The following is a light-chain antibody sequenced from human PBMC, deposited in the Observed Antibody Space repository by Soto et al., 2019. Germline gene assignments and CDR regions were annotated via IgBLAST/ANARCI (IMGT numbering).Light chain of an antibody. Sequence: VITHSQLEMPVTLGHPVSISCRASQSLLHSDGNTYLSWFQQRPGQPPRLLIYKVSDRFSGVPDRFSGSGAGTDFTLTISRVEAEDVGIYYCMQATQSHWTFGQGTKVDNK. CDR3: MQATQSHWT. CDR1: QSLLHSDGNTY. V-gene: IGKV2-24*01. CDR2: KVS. J-gene: IGKJ1*01.